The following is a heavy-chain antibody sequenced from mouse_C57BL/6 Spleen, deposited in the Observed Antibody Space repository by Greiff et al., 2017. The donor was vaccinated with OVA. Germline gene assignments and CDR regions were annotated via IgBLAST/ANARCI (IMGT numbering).Heavy chain of an antibody. D-gene: IGHD2-3*01. CDR3: ARRGGYDGEYAFDY. CDR2: IYPSDGGT. V-gene: IGHV1-61*01. Sequence: QVQLKQSGAELVKPGSSVKLSCKASGYTFTSYWMEWVKQRPGHGLEWIGKIYPSDGGTNYNEKFKGKATLTVDKSSSTAYMQLSSLTSEDSAVYSCARRGGYDGEYAFDYWGQGTTVTVSS. CDR1: GYTFTSYW. J-gene: IGHJ2*01.